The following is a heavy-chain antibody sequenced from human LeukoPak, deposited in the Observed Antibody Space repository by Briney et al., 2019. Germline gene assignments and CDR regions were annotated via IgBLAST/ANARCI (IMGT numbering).Heavy chain of an antibody. V-gene: IGHV4-59*11. CDR2: IYYSGST. CDR1: GGSISSHY. J-gene: IGHJ3*02. CDR3: AREVSSSNAIDI. Sequence: SETLSLTCTVSGGSISSHYWSWIRQPPGKGLEWIGYIYYSGSTNYNLSLKSRVTISVDTSKNQFSLKLNSVTAADTAVYYCAREVSSSNAIDIWGQGTMVAVSS. D-gene: IGHD6-6*01.